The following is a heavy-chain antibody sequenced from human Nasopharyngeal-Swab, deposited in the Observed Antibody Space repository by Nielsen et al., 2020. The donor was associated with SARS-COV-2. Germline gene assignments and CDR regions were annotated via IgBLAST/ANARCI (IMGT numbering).Heavy chain of an antibody. Sequence: ASVKVSCKAFGYTFTSYGISWVRQAPGQGLEWMGWISAYNANTKNAQKLQGRVTMTTDTSTNTAYMELRSLRSDDTAVYYCARDDRIPSGSLFDYWGQGTLVTVSS. V-gene: IGHV1-18*01. CDR1: GYTFTSYG. CDR3: ARDDRIPSGSLFDY. J-gene: IGHJ4*02. CDR2: ISAYNANT. D-gene: IGHD6-19*01.